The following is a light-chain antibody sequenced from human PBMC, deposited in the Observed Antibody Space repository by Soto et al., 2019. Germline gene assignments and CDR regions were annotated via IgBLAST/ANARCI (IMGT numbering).Light chain of an antibody. CDR2: NNT. CDR3: EPYDSNYLTMI. CDR1: NSNIGARYD. Sequence: QSVLTQPPSVSGAPGHRVTISCTGSNSNIGARYDVHWYQHFPGTAPRLRIYNNTNRPSGVPDRFSGSNSGTSASLAITGLEAEDEDDYYGEPYDSNYLTMIFGIGTKLTVL. J-gene: IGLJ2*01. V-gene: IGLV1-40*01.